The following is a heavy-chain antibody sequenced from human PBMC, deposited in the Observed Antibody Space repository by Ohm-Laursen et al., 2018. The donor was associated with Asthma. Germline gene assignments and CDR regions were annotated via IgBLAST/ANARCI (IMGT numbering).Heavy chain of an antibody. V-gene: IGHV4-61*01. CDR2: IYYSGST. J-gene: IGHJ5*02. CDR1: GGSVSSGSYY. CDR3: ARDLDVGWFDP. Sequence: GTLSLTCTVSGGSVSSGSYYWSWIRQPPGKGLEWIGYIYYSGSTNYNPSLKSRVTISVDTSKNQFSLKLSSVTAADTAVYYCARDLDVGWFDPWGQGTLVTVSS. D-gene: IGHD1-1*01.